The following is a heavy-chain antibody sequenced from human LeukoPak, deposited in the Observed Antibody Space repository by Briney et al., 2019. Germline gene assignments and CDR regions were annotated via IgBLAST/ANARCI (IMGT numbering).Heavy chain of an antibody. CDR1: GYTFTGYY. CDR2: INPNNGGT. J-gene: IGHJ4*02. Sequence: GASVKGSCKASGYTFTGYYIHWVRQAPGQGLEWMGWINPNNGGTNYAQRFQGRVTMTRDTSISTAYMDLSRLRSDDTAVYYCARDLPFYYDNSGYPDYWGQGTLVTVSS. V-gene: IGHV1-2*02. CDR3: ARDLPFYYDNSGYPDY. D-gene: IGHD3-22*01.